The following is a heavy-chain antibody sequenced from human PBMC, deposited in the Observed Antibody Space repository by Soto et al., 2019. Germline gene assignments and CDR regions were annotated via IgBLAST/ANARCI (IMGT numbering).Heavy chain of an antibody. CDR1: GFPFDDYA. V-gene: IGHV3-9*01. J-gene: IGHJ4*02. CDR2: ISWNSGSI. D-gene: IGHD3-22*01. Sequence: PGGSLRLSCAASGFPFDDYAMQWVRQAPGKGLEWVSGISWNSGSIVYEDSVKGRFTISRDNAKNSLYLQMDSLRAEDTALYYCARDRLLYGSSGQFDYWGQGTLVAVSS. CDR3: ARDRLLYGSSGQFDY.